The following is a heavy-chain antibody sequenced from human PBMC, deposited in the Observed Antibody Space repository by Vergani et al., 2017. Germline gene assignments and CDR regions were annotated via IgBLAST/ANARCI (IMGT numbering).Heavy chain of an antibody. CDR3: ARVLLWFGEPSPHAFDI. CDR1: RFTFSDYY. D-gene: IGHD3-10*01. V-gene: IGHV3-11*05. CDR2: ISSSSSYT. J-gene: IGHJ3*02. Sequence: QVQLVESGGGVVKPGGSLRLSCAASRFTFSDYYMSWIRQAPRKGLEWVSYISSSSSYTNYADSVKGRFTISRDNAKNSLYLQMNSLRAEDTAVYYCARVLLWFGEPSPHAFDIWGQGTMVTVSS.